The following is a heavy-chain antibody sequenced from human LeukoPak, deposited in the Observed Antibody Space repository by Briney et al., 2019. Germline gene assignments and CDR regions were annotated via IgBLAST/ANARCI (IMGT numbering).Heavy chain of an antibody. D-gene: IGHD1-1*01. CDR1: GFTFSSYA. Sequence: GGSLRLSCAASGFTFSSYAMSWVRQAPGKGLEWVAVISYDGSNKYYADSVKGRFTISRDNSKNTLYLQMNSLRAEDTAVYYCARGKTGTLDYWGQGTLVTVSS. CDR2: ISYDGSNK. V-gene: IGHV3-30*04. CDR3: ARGKTGTLDY. J-gene: IGHJ4*02.